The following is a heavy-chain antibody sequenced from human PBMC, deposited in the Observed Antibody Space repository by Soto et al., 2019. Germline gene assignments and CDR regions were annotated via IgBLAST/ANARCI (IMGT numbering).Heavy chain of an antibody. V-gene: IGHV4-4*07. CDR3: ARDQGVAAAGITWFDP. D-gene: IGHD6-13*01. CDR2: VHSSGST. Sequence: LSLTCTVSGASMNSYHWSWIRQPAGKGLEWIGHVHSSGSTNYNPSLKSRVTMSVDTSKNQFSLRLMSLTAADTAVYYCARDQGVAAAGITWFDPWGQGSLVTVSS. J-gene: IGHJ5*02. CDR1: GASMNSYH.